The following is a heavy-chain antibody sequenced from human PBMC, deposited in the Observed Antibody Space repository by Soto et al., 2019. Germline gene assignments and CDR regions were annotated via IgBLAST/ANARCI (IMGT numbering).Heavy chain of an antibody. CDR3: ARQSIAAAGTSWFDP. D-gene: IGHD6-13*01. J-gene: IGHJ5*02. CDR2: INHSGST. V-gene: IGHV4-34*01. Sequence: SETLSLTCAVYGGSFSGYYWSWIRQPPGKGLEWIGEINHSGSTNYNPSLKSRATISVDTSKNQFSLKLSSVTAADTAVYYCARQSIAAAGTSWFDPWGQGTLVTVSS. CDR1: GGSFSGYY.